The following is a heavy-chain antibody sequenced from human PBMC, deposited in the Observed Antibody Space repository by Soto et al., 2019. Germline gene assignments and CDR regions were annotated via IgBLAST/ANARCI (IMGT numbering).Heavy chain of an antibody. CDR2: ISYDGSNK. Sequence: QVQLVESGGGVVQPGRSLRLSCAASGFTFSSYAMHWVRQAPGKGLEWVAVISYDGSNKYYADSVKGRFTISRDNPKNTRYLQMHSLRAEDTAVYYCARRTHDGYNSEGNDAFDIWVQGSMVTVSS. CDR3: ARRTHDGYNSEGNDAFDI. D-gene: IGHD5-12*01. V-gene: IGHV3-30-3*01. CDR1: GFTFSSYA. J-gene: IGHJ3*02.